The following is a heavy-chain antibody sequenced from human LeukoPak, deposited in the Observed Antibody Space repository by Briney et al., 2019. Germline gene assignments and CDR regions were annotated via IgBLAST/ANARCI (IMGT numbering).Heavy chain of an antibody. CDR2: IYPGDSDT. J-gene: IGHJ6*03. V-gene: IGHV5-51*01. Sequence: GESLKISCNGFGYSFPSYWIGWVRQIPGKGLEWMGIIYPGDSDTRYSPSFQGLVTISADKSIRTVSLQWSRLNASDTAMYHCARRVSEGYYDSSGYYGYYYYMDVWGKGTTVTISS. D-gene: IGHD3-22*01. CDR3: ARRVSEGYYDSSGYYGYYYYMDV. CDR1: GYSFPSYW.